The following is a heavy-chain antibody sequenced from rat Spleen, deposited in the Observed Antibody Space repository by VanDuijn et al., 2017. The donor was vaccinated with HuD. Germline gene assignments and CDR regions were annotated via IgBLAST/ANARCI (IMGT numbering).Heavy chain of an antibody. D-gene: IGHD1-4*01. CDR3: AKETGYNSYFDY. CDR2: IIYDGSST. Sequence: EVQLVQSGGGLVQPGRSMKLSCAASGFTFSSFPMAWVRQAPTKGLEWVATIIYDGSSTYYRDSVKGRFTISRDNAKSTLYLQMDSLRSEDTATYYCAKETGYNSYFDYWGQGVMVTVSS. V-gene: IGHV5-46*01. CDR1: GFTFSSFP. J-gene: IGHJ2*01.